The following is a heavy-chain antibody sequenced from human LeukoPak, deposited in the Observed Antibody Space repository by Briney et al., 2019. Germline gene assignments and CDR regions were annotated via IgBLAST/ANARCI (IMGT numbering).Heavy chain of an antibody. V-gene: IGHV1-8*02. D-gene: IGHD6-13*01. CDR1: GYTFTSYG. Sequence: ASVKVSCKASGYTFTSYGISWVRQAPGQGLEWMGWMNPNSGNTGYAQKFQGRVTMTRNTSISTAYMELSSLRSEDTAVYYCARGIAAAGIIRYYYYYYYMDVWGKGTTVTVSS. J-gene: IGHJ6*03. CDR3: ARGIAAAGIIRYYYYYYYMDV. CDR2: MNPNSGNT.